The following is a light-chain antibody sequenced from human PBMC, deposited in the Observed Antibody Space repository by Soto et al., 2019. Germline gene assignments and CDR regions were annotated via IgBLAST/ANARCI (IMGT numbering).Light chain of an antibody. V-gene: IGKV3-15*01. J-gene: IGKJ4*02. Sequence: EIWLTQSPGTLSLPPGERATLSCRASQTVSSNLAWYQKKPGQAPRLLIYGASTRATGIPARLSGSGSETDLTLTISSLKSEDFEVYYCQQDNNLTRTFGRGTKVDIK. CDR3: QQDNNLTRT. CDR1: QTVSSN. CDR2: GAS.